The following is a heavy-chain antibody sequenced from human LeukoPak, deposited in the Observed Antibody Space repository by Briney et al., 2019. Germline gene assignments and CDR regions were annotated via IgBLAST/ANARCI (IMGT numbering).Heavy chain of an antibody. CDR1: GGSISSGSYY. CDR3: ARGTPYYYYYYMDV. Sequence: TSETLSLTCTVSGGSISSGSYYWSWIRQPAGKGLEWIGRIYTSGSTNYNPSLKSRVTIPVDTSKNQFSLKLSSVTAADTAVYYCARGTPYYYYYYMDVWGKGTTVTVSS. V-gene: IGHV4-61*02. D-gene: IGHD2-15*01. J-gene: IGHJ6*03. CDR2: IYTSGST.